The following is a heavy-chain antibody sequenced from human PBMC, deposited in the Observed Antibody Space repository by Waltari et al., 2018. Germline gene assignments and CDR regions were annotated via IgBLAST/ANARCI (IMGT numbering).Heavy chain of an antibody. CDR3: ARDRSDYGDYYYDY. CDR2: IYTSGST. V-gene: IGHV4-4*07. CDR1: GGSISSYY. J-gene: IGHJ4*02. D-gene: IGHD4-17*01. Sequence: QVQLQESGPGLVKPSETLSLTCTVSGGSISSYYWSWIRQPPGKGLEWIGRIYTSGSTNYNPSLKSRVTMSVDTSKNQFSLKLSSVTAADTAVYYCARDRSDYGDYYYDYWGQGTLVTVSS.